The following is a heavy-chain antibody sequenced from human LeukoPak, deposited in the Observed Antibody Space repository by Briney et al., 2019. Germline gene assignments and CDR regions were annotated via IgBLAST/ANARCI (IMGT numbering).Heavy chain of an antibody. Sequence: ASVKVSCKASGYTYSSYAISWVRQAPGQGLEWMGGIIPIFGTANYAQKFQGRVTITADESTSTAYMELSSLRSEDTAVYYCASGVVVPELHNYYYYYGMDVWGQGTTVTVSS. CDR3: ASGVVVPELHNYYYYYGMDV. CDR2: IIPIFGTA. D-gene: IGHD2-2*01. CDR1: GYTYSSYA. J-gene: IGHJ6*02. V-gene: IGHV1-69*13.